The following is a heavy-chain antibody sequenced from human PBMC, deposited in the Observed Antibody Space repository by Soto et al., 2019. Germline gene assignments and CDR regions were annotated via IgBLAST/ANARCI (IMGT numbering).Heavy chain of an antibody. CDR3: AKGRLMIVVGYYFDY. CDR2: ISYDGSNK. V-gene: IGHV3-30*18. Sequence: HPGGSLRLSCAASGFTFSSYGMHWVRQAPGKGLEWVAVISYDGSNKYYADSVKGRFTISRDNSKNTLYLQMNSLRAEDTAVYYCAKGRLMIVVGYYFDYWGQGTLVTVSS. J-gene: IGHJ4*02. D-gene: IGHD3-22*01. CDR1: GFTFSSYG.